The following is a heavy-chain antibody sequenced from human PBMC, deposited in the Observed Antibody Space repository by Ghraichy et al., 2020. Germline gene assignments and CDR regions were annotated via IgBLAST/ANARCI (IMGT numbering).Heavy chain of an antibody. V-gene: IGHV3-15*01. CDR2: FKSKTNGGTT. CDR1: GFTFTNAW. Sequence: GGSLRLSCAISGFTFTNAWMSWVRQAPGKGLEWVGRFKSKTNGGTTDYAAPVKGRSTISEDDSTNTLYLQMNSLKTEDTALYYCTIWVASRDYWGQGTLVTVSS. CDR3: TIWVASRDY. J-gene: IGHJ4*02. D-gene: IGHD2-15*01.